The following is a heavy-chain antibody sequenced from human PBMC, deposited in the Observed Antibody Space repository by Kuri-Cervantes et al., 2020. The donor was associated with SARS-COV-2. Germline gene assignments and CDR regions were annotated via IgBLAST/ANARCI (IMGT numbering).Heavy chain of an antibody. Sequence: GSLRLSCTVSGASISSSTYYWGWIRQSPGKGLEWLGSIYESGDTYYSSSLKSRLSPSVDTSKNQFSLKLSSVTAADTAVYYCARQMMSSITIFGVVITRNWFDPWGQGTLVTVSS. CDR2: IYESGDT. V-gene: IGHV4-39*01. CDR1: GASISSSTYY. D-gene: IGHD3-3*01. CDR3: ARQMMSSITIFGVVITRNWFDP. J-gene: IGHJ5*02.